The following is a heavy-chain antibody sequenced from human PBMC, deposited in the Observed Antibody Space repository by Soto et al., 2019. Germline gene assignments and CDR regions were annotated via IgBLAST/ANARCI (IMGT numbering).Heavy chain of an antibody. D-gene: IGHD4-17*01. Sequence: QVTLKESGPVLVKPTETLTLTCTVSGFSLSNARMGVSWIRQPPGKALEWLAHIFSNDEKSYSTSLKSRLTISKATSKSQVVLTMTNMDPVDTATYYCARIRMTTVTTGWFDPWGQGTLVTVSS. CDR2: IFSNDEK. CDR3: ARIRMTTVTTGWFDP. CDR1: GFSLSNARMG. V-gene: IGHV2-26*01. J-gene: IGHJ5*02.